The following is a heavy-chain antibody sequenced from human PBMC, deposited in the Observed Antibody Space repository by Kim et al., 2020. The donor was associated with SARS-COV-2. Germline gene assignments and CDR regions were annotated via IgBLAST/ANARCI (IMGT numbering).Heavy chain of an antibody. CDR3: AHRLRPRFWGADYYYYYGMDV. V-gene: IGHV2-5*02. Sequence: SGPTLVNPTQTLTLTCTFSGFSLSTSGVGVGWIRQPPGKALEWLALIYWDDDKRYSPSLKSRLTITKDTSKNQVVLTMTNMDPVDTATYYCAHRLRPRFWGADYYYYYGMDVWGQGTTVTVSS. J-gene: IGHJ6*02. CDR2: IYWDDDK. D-gene: IGHD3-16*01. CDR1: GFSLSTSGVG.